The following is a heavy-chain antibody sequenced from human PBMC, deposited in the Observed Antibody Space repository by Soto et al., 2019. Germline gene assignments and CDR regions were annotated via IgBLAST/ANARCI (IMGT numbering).Heavy chain of an antibody. J-gene: IGHJ4*02. Sequence: EVQLVESGGGLLQPGGSLSLSCAASGFTFSGYRMNWVRQAPGKGLEWVSYISSSSSTIYYADSVEGRFTISRDNAKNSLYLQMNSLRAEDTAVYYCARDRAEDYWGQGTLVTVSS. CDR2: ISSSSSTI. CDR3: ARDRAEDY. CDR1: GFTFSGYR. V-gene: IGHV3-48*01.